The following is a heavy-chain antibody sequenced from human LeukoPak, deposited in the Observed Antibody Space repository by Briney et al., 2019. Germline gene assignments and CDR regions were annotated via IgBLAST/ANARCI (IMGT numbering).Heavy chain of an antibody. CDR1: GFTFNVYA. CDR2: IGNDP. J-gene: IGHJ3*02. V-gene: IGHV3-23*01. Sequence: GGSLRLSCAASGFTFNVYAMTWVRQAPGKGLEWVSTIGNDPYYTDSVKGRFTISRDDSKSTLYLQMNSLRAEDTAIYYCTKDMISGNGEYDAFDIWGQGTIVTVSS. CDR3: TKDMISGNGEYDAFDI. D-gene: IGHD3-22*01.